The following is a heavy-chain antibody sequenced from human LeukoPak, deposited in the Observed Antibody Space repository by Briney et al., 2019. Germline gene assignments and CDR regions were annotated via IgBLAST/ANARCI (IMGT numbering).Heavy chain of an antibody. J-gene: IGHJ4*02. V-gene: IGHV3-53*01. CDR2: IYNGGAT. Sequence: GGSLRLSCAASGFIVGNYYMNWVRQAPGKGLECVSVIYNGGATYYADSVKGRFTISRDNSKNTLYLQMNGLRAEDTAVYFCAREFGSGTFDWGQGTLVTVSS. D-gene: IGHD2-2*01. CDR1: GFIVGNYY. CDR3: AREFGSGTFD.